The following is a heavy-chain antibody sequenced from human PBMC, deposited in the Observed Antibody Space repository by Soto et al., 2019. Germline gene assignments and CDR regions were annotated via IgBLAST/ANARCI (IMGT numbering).Heavy chain of an antibody. V-gene: IGHV1-8*01. CDR3: ARAGIAVAGTFSYCYYGMAV. CDR2: MNPNSGDT. Sequence: QVQLVQSGAEVKKPGASVKVSCKASEYTFTSSDINWVRQATGQGLEWMGWMNPNSGDTGYAQKFQGRVTMTRNTPIDTAHMELSSLRSEDTAVYYCARAGIAVAGTFSYCYYGMAVWVQGTTVTLSS. CDR1: EYTFTSSD. D-gene: IGHD6-19*01. J-gene: IGHJ6*02.